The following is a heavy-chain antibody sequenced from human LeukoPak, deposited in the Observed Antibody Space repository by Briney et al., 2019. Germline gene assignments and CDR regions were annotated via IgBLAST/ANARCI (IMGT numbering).Heavy chain of an antibody. CDR3: AREDPLVGAFDY. V-gene: IGHV1-69*13. CDR2: IIPIFGTA. Sequence: SVKVSCKASGGTFSSYAINWVRQAPGQGLEWMGGIIPIFGTANYAQKFQGRVTITADESTSTAYMELSSLRSEDTAVYYCAREDPLVGAFDYWGQGTLVTVSS. J-gene: IGHJ4*02. D-gene: IGHD1-26*01. CDR1: GGTFSSYA.